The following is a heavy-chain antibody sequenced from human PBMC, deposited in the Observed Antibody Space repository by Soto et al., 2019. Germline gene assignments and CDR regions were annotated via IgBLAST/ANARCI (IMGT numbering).Heavy chain of an antibody. CDR2: ISSNGGST. J-gene: IGHJ6*02. V-gene: IGHV3-64D*08. D-gene: IGHD1-26*01. CDR1: GFNFSSYS. CDR3: VKDSTWGGSYSYYYYGMDV. Sequence: GGSMRLSCSASGFNFSSYSRHWVRKAPGKGLEYVSAISSNGGSTYYADSVKGRFTISRDNSKNTLYLQMSSLRAEDTAVYYCVKDSTWGGSYSYYYYGMDVWGQGTTVTVSS.